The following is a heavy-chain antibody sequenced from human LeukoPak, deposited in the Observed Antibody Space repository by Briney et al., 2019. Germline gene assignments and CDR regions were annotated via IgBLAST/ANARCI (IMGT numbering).Heavy chain of an antibody. V-gene: IGHV3-23*01. CDR3: AKNCGGDCYNFDY. D-gene: IGHD2-21*02. Sequence: PGGSLRLSCAASGFTFSSYWMSWVRQAPGKGLEWVSAISGSGGSTYYADSVKGRFTISRDNSKNTLYLQMNSLRAEDTAVYYCAKNCGGDCYNFDYWGQGTLVTVSS. CDR2: ISGSGGST. J-gene: IGHJ4*02. CDR1: GFTFSSYW.